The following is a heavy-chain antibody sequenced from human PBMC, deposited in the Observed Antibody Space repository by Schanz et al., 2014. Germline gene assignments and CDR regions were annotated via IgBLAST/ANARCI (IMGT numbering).Heavy chain of an antibody. Sequence: EVQLVESGGGWVQPGGSLRLSCSASGFTFSSYAMSWVRQAPGKGLEWVSAISGSGGSTYYADSVKGRFTISRDNSKNPLYLQMNSLRAEDTAVYYCAKGRFGELSAFDIWGQGTMVTVSS. CDR1: GFTFSSYA. D-gene: IGHD3-10*01. V-gene: IGHV3-23*04. CDR2: ISGSGGST. J-gene: IGHJ3*02. CDR3: AKGRFGELSAFDI.